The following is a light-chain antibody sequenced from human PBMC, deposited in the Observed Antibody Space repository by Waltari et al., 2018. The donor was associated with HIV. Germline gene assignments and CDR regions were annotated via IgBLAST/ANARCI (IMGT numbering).Light chain of an antibody. J-gene: IGLJ2*01. Sequence: SYVLTQPPSVSVAPGKTARITCGGDSIGSKSVHWYQQKPGQAPVLVIYYNRDRPSGIPERLAGFTSGNAATLTISRVEAGDEADYYCQVWDSTSDQVVFGGGTKLTVL. CDR2: YNR. CDR1: SIGSKS. CDR3: QVWDSTSDQVV. V-gene: IGLV3-21*04.